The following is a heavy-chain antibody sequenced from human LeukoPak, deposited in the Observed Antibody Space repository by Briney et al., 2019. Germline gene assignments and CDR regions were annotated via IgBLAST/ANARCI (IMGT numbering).Heavy chain of an antibody. J-gene: IGHJ4*02. CDR1: GYTFTSYG. CDR2: ISAYNGNT. V-gene: IGHV1-18*01. Sequence: ASVKVSCKASGYTFTSYGISWVRQAPGQGLEWMGWISAYNGNTNYAQKLQGRVTMTTDTSTSTAYMELRSLRSDDTAVYYCARNIQYCSSWGYFDYCGQGTLVTVSS. CDR3: ARNIQYCSSWGYFDY. D-gene: IGHD6-13*01.